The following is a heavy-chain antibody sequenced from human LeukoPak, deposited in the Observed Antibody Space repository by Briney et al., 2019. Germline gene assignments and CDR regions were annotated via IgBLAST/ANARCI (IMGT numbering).Heavy chain of an antibody. CDR1: GGSISSGDYY. Sequence: SETLSLTCTVSGGSISSGDYYWSWIRQPPGKGLEWIGYIYYTGSTYYNPSLKSRVTISVDTSKNQFSLKLSSVTAADTAVYYCAGVIVQSGYYAFDYWGQGTLVTVSS. V-gene: IGHV4-30-4*01. CDR3: AGVIVQSGYYAFDY. CDR2: IYYTGST. J-gene: IGHJ4*02. D-gene: IGHD3-9*01.